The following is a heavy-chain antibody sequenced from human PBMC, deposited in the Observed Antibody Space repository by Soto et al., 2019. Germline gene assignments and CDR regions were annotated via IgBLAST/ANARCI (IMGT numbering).Heavy chain of an antibody. Sequence: QVQLVQSGAEVKKPGSSVKVSCKASGGTFSSYAISWVRQAPGQGLEWMGGIIPIFGTANYAQKFQGRVTITADESTSTAYMELSSRRSEDTAVYYCARGSKLSSSWHLKFDYWGQGTLVTVSS. V-gene: IGHV1-69*01. CDR2: IIPIFGTA. CDR3: ARGSKLSSSWHLKFDY. J-gene: IGHJ4*02. D-gene: IGHD6-13*01. CDR1: GGTFSSYA.